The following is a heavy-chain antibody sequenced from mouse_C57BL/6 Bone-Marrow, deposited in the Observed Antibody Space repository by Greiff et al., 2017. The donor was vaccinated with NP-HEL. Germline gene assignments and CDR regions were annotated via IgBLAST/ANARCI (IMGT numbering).Heavy chain of an antibody. D-gene: IGHD2-4*01. V-gene: IGHV1-15*01. CDR3: TRWDDYDGAWFDY. J-gene: IGHJ3*01. CDR2: IDPETGGT. CDR1: GYTFTDYE. Sequence: VQLQQSGAELVRPGASVTLSCKASGYTFTDYEMHWVKQTPVHGLEWIGAIDPETGGTAYNQKFKGKAILTADKSSSTAYMELRSLTSEDSAVYYCTRWDDYDGAWFDYWGQGTLVTVSA.